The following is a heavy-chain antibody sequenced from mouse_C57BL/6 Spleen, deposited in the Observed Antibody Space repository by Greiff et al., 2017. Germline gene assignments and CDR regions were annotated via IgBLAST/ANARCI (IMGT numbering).Heavy chain of an antibody. CDR3: ARVEYYGSRDYAMDY. CDR2: ISSGSSTI. V-gene: IGHV5-17*01. CDR1: GFTFSDYG. J-gene: IGHJ4*01. Sequence: DVKLVESGGGLVKPGGSLKLSCAASGFTFSDYGMHWVRQAPEKGLEWVAYISSGSSTIYYADTVKGRFTISRDNAKNTLFLQMTSLRSEDTAMYYCARVEYYGSRDYAMDYWGQGTSVTVSS. D-gene: IGHD1-1*01.